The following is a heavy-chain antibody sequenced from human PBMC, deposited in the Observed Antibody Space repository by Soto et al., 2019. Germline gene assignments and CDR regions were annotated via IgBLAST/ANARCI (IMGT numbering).Heavy chain of an antibody. V-gene: IGHV3-33*01. J-gene: IGHJ6*02. CDR3: ARSPRDDILTGYPDHYYYGMDV. CDR2: IWYDGSNK. D-gene: IGHD3-9*01. Sequence: GGSLRLSCAASGFTFSSYGMHWVRQAPGKGLEWVAVIWYDGSNKYYADSVKGRFTISRDNSKNTLYLQMNSLRAEDTAVYYCARSPRDDILTGYPDHYYYGMDVWGQGTTVTVSS. CDR1: GFTFSSYG.